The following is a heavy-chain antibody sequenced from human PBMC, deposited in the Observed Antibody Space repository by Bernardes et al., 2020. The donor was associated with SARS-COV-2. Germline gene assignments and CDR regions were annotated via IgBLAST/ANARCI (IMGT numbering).Heavy chain of an antibody. V-gene: IGHV3-21*04. Sequence: GGSLRLSCAASGFTVSRNYMSWVRQGPGKGLEWVSSISGAGMYIYYGDSVRGRFTTSRDNTRTSVYLQMESLRAEDTAVFYCVRSAGMDVWGQGTMVTVSS. CDR3: VRSAGMDV. J-gene: IGHJ6*02. CDR1: GFTVSRNY. CDR2: ISGAGMYI.